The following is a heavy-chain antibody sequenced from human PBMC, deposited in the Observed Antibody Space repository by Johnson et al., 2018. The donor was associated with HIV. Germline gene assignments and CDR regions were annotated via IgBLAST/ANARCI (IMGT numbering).Heavy chain of an antibody. CDR1: GFTVSSNY. CDR3: ARDYGDDEVPDAFDI. D-gene: IGHD4-17*01. CDR2: IYSGGTT. J-gene: IGHJ3*02. Sequence: VQLVESGGGLVQPGGSLRLSCAASGFTVSSNYMSWVRQAPGKGLEWVSVIYSGGTTYYADSVKGRFTISRDNSKNTLYLQMNSLRAEDTAVYYCARDYGDDEVPDAFDIWPRDNGHRLF. V-gene: IGHV3-66*01.